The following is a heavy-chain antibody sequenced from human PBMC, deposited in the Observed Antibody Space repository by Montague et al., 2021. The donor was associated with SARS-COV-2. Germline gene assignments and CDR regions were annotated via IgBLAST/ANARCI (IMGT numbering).Heavy chain of an antibody. CDR3: AHRLARHYDTSAYLWCPFDY. CDR1: GFSLSTNGVG. J-gene: IGHJ4*02. Sequence: PALVKPTQTLTLTCTFSGFSLSTNGVGVGWIRQPPGKAPEWLALIYWDDDKRCSPSLKSRLTITKDTSKNQVVLTMTNMDPVDTATYYCAHRLARHYDTSAYLWCPFDYWGQGTLVTVSS. CDR2: IYWDDDK. D-gene: IGHD3-22*01. V-gene: IGHV2-5*02.